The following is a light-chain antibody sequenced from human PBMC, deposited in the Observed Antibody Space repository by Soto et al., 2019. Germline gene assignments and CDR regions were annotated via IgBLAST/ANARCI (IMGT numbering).Light chain of an antibody. CDR1: SSDIGAGSE. CDR2: GST. J-gene: IGLJ1*01. V-gene: IGLV1-40*01. CDR3: QSYDNSLSAYV. Sequence: QSVLTQPPSLSGAPGHRVTISCTGSSSDIGAGSEVHWYQQLPGTAPKLLIFGSTNRPSGVPDRFSGSKSATSASLAITGLQAEDEADYYCQSYDNSLSAYVFGTGTKLTVL.